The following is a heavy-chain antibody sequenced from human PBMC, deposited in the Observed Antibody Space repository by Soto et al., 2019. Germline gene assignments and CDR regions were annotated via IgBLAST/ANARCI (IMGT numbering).Heavy chain of an antibody. CDR2: VFHTGTT. V-gene: IGHV4-4*02. CDR3: ARSAGWYAVHS. CDR1: GDSVSSPYW. D-gene: IGHD6-19*01. J-gene: IGHJ4*02. Sequence: QVQLQESGPGLVKPSGTLSLTCAVSGDSVSSPYWWCWVRQPPGKGLEWIGEVFHTGTTSYNPSLRSRVTISMDKSNTQFSLDLSSVTAADTAVYYCARSAGWYAVHSWGPGTLVVVSS.